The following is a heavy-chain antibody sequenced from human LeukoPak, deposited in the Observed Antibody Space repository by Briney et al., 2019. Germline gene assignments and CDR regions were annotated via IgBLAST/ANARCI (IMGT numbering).Heavy chain of an antibody. D-gene: IGHD4-4*01. V-gene: IGHV3-30-3*01. CDR2: ISYDGSNK. J-gene: IGHJ6*02. CDR3: ARTYSNYDYYYYYGMDA. Sequence: GRSLRLSCAASGFTFSSYAMHWVRQAPGKGLEWVAVISYDGSNKYYADSVKGRFTISRDNSKDTLYLQMNSLRTEDTAVYYCARTYSNYDYYYYYGMDAWGQGTTVTVSS. CDR1: GFTFSSYA.